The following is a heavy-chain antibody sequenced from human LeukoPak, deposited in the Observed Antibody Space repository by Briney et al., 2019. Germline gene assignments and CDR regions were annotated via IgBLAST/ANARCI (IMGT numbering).Heavy chain of an antibody. CDR3: VRDGQGSTPLDY. J-gene: IGHJ4*02. D-gene: IGHD1-26*01. CDR2: ISSDGSRP. CDR1: GFTLSSHW. Sequence: GGSLRLSSAASGFTLSSHWMHWVRQAPGKGRVWVSGISSDGSRPRYADSVNGRFTISRDNAKNTLYLQMNSLRAEDTAVYFCVRDGQGSTPLDYWGQGTLVTVSS. V-gene: IGHV3-74*01.